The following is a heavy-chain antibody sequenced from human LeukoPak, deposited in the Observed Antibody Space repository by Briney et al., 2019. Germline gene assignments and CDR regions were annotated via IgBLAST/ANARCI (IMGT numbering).Heavy chain of an antibody. CDR1: GGSFSGYY. D-gene: IGHD3-10*01. J-gene: IGHJ4*02. CDR2: INHSGST. CDR3: ARGYYGPPYY. V-gene: IGHV4-34*01. Sequence: SETLSLTCAVYGGSFSGYYWSWIRQPPGKGLEWIGEINHSGSTNYNPSLKSRVTISVDTSKNQFSLKLSSVTAADTAVYYCARGYYGPPYYWGQGTLVTVSS.